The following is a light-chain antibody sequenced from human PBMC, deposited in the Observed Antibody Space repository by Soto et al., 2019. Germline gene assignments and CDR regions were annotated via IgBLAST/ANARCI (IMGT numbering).Light chain of an antibody. CDR2: GAF. J-gene: IGKJ4*01. CDR3: QQCYSSPLT. Sequence: EIVLTQSPGTLSLSPGERATLSCRASQSVRTNYLAWYQQKRGQAPWLLIYGAFNRAGGVPDRFSGSGSGTDFTLTISRLEPEDFATYYCQQCYSSPLTFGGGTKVEIK. V-gene: IGKV3-20*01. CDR1: QSVRTNY.